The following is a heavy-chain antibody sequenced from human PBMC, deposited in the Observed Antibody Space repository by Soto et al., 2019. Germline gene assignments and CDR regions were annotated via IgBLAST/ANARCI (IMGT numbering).Heavy chain of an antibody. CDR3: ARHGPYIVATSPGRWIHS. V-gene: IGHV5-51*01. D-gene: IGHD5-12*01. J-gene: IGHJ5*01. CDR1: GYSFTSYW. CDR2: IYPGDSDT. Sequence: GESLKISCKGSGYSFTSYWIGWVRQMPGKGLEWMRIIYPGDSDTRYSPSFQGQVTISADKSISTAYLQWSSLKASDTAMYYCARHGPYIVATSPGRWIHSCGQGPLVTVSS.